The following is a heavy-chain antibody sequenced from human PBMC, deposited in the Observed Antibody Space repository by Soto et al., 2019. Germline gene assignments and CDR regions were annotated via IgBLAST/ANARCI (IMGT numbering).Heavy chain of an antibody. CDR3: ARHTLYCSGGACYLDKFDY. Sequence: LSETLSLTCTVSGGSISSATSYWGWIRQPPGKDLEWIGSIYFSGSTYYNPSLKSRVTISVDTSKNQFSLRLISVTAADTAVYYCARHTLYCSGGACYLDKFDYWGQGILVTVSS. CDR1: GGSISSATSY. J-gene: IGHJ4*02. CDR2: IYFSGST. V-gene: IGHV4-39*01. D-gene: IGHD2-15*01.